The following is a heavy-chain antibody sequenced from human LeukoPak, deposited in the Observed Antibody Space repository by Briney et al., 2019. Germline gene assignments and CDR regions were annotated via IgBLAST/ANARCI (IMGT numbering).Heavy chain of an antibody. CDR2: IYYSGST. J-gene: IGHJ4*02. Sequence: PGGSLRLSCAASGFTFSSYSMNWIRQPPGKGLEWIGYIYYSGSTNYNPSLKSRVTISVDTSKNQFSLKLSSVTAADTAVYYCASQLEGSFDYWGQGTLVTVSS. CDR1: GFTFSSYS. D-gene: IGHD6-13*01. CDR3: ASQLEGSFDY. V-gene: IGHV4-59*01.